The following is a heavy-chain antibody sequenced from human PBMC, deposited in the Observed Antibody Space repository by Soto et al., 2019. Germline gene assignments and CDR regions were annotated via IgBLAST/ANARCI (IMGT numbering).Heavy chain of an antibody. Sequence: EVQLLESGGGLVQPGGSLRLSCAASGFTFSSYAMSWVRQAPGKGLEWVSAISGSGGSTYYTDSVKGRFTISRDNSKNTQYLQMNILRAEDTAVYYCAKDGTPTPYLTGYYRLGWFDPWGQGTLVTVSS. CDR3: AKDGTPTPYLTGYYRLGWFDP. CDR2: ISGSGGST. CDR1: GFTFSSYA. J-gene: IGHJ5*02. V-gene: IGHV3-23*01. D-gene: IGHD3-9*01.